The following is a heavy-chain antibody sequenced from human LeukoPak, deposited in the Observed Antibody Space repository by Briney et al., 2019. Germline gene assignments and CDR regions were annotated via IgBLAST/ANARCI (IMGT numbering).Heavy chain of an antibody. CDR1: GFTFRNHW. D-gene: IGHD3-22*01. CDR3: TRNYNTQDFDY. J-gene: IGHJ4*02. Sequence: GGSLRLSCVASGFTFRNHWVTWVRQAPGKGLEWVGLIRSSPNGGTTEYGASVKGRFIISRHDSKNIAYLQMNSLKTEDTAVYYCTRNYNTQDFDYWGQGILVTVSS. V-gene: IGHV3-49*02. CDR2: IRSSPNGGTT.